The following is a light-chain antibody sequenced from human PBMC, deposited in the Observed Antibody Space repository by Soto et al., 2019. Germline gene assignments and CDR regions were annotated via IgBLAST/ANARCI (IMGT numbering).Light chain of an antibody. J-gene: IGLJ3*02. V-gene: IGLV1-44*01. Sequence: QSMLTQPPSASATPGQRVTISCSGSSSNIGSNSVNWYHQLPGTAPKLLIYSNNQRPSGVPDRFSGSKSGTSASLAISGLQSDDEADYYCATWDDRLNGWVFGGGTKVTVL. CDR3: ATWDDRLNGWV. CDR1: SSNIGSNS. CDR2: SNN.